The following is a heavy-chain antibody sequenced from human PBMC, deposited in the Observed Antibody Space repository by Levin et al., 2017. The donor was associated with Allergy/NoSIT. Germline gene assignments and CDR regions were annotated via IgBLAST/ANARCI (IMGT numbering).Heavy chain of an antibody. CDR1: GASSNYNF. CDR2: VDHGETI. Sequence: SQTLSLTCAVYGASSNYNFWSWIRQPPGKGLEWIGEVDHGETITYNPSLKSRVNISIDKSQKQFSLRLTSVTAADTAVYYCSSGGGAAPGDWGQGTLVIVSS. J-gene: IGHJ4*02. CDR3: SSGGGAAPGD. D-gene: IGHD7-27*01. V-gene: IGHV4-34*01.